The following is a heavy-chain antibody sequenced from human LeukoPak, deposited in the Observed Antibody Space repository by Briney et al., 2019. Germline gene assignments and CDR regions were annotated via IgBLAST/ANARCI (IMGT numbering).Heavy chain of an antibody. V-gene: IGHV4-4*02. CDR2: IYHSGST. J-gene: IGHJ4*02. CDR3: ARETSGYGRIYYFDY. CDR1: GGSISSSNW. Sequence: SGTLSLTCAVSGGSISSSNWWSWVRQPPGKGLEWIGEIYHSGSTNYSPSLKSRVTISVDKSKNQFSLKLSSVTAADTAVYYCARETSGYGRIYYFDYWGQGTLVTVSS. D-gene: IGHD5-12*01.